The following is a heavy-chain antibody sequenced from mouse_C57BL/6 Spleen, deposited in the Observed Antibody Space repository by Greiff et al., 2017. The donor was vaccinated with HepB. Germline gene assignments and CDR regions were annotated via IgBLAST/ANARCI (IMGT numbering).Heavy chain of an antibody. V-gene: IGHV1-82*01. CDR1: GYAFSSSW. CDR3: ASPLITTVVTHYYAMDY. J-gene: IGHJ4*01. Sequence: QVQLQQSGPELVKPGASVKISCKASGYAFSSSWMNWVKQRPGKGLEWNGRIYPGDGDNNYNGKLKGKATLTADKSSSTAYMQLSSLTSEDSAVYFCASPLITTVVTHYYAMDYWGQGTSVTVSS. CDR2: IYPGDGDN. D-gene: IGHD1-1*01.